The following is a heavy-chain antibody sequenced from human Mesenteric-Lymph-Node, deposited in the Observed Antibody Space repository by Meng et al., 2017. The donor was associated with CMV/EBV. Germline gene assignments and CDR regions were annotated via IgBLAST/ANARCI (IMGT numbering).Heavy chain of an antibody. Sequence: GSLRLSCTVSGGSISSYYWSWIRQPPGKGLEWIGYIYYSGSTNYNPSLKSRVTISVDTSKNQFSLKLSSVTAADTAVYYCARDSQVGSSSRFDPWGQGTLVTVSS. CDR2: IYYSGST. D-gene: IGHD6-6*01. CDR3: ARDSQVGSSSRFDP. V-gene: IGHV4-59*01. J-gene: IGHJ5*02. CDR1: GGSISSYY.